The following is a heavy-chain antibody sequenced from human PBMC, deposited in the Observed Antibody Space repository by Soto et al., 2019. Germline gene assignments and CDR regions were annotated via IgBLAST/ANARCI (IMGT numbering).Heavy chain of an antibody. CDR3: AREGVGPYDFWSGYYVH. Sequence: QVQLVESGGGVVQPGRSLRLSCTASGFIFSQYVMHWVRQAPGKGLEWVAIISYDANNQYYADSVRGRFTISRDNSNNTVYLQMIRVGAEDTAVYYCAREGVGPYDFWSGYYVHWGQGTLVTVSS. CDR2: ISYDANNQ. CDR1: GFIFSQYV. V-gene: IGHV3-30-3*01. D-gene: IGHD3-3*01. J-gene: IGHJ4*02.